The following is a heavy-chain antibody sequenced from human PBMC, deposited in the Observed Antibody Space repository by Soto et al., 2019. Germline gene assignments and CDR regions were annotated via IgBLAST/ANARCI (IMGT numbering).Heavy chain of an antibody. J-gene: IGHJ4*02. V-gene: IGHV4-34*01. CDR1: GGSFSGYY. CDR3: ARRRKGFSSSCYVD. CDR2: INDSGGT. Sequence: PSETLSLTCAVYGGSFSGYYWTWIRQPPGKGLEWIGEINDSGGTDYNPSLKSRVTISLDTSKNQLSLKLSSVTAADTAVYYCARRRKGFSSSCYVDWGQGTLVTVSS. D-gene: IGHD6-13*01.